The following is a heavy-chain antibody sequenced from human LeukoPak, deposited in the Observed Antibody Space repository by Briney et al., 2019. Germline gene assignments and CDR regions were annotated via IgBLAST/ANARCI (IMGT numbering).Heavy chain of an antibody. D-gene: IGHD5-18*01. V-gene: IGHV1-69*13. J-gene: IGHJ4*02. CDR2: IIPIFGTA. Sequence: ASVKVSCKASGGTVSSDAISWVRQAPGQGLEWMGGIIPIFGTANYAQKFQGRVTITADESTSTAYMELSSLRSEDTAVYYCARGSGYSYDFDYWGQRTLVTVSS. CDR3: ARGSGYSYDFDY. CDR1: GGTVSSDA.